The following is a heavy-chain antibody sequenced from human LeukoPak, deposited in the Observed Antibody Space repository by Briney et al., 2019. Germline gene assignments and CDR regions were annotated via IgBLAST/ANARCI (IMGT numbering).Heavy chain of an antibody. V-gene: IGHV3-30*02. CDR3: TKERRRDDILTGSFSD. CDR2: IRYDERNK. Sequence: GGSLRLSCAASGFTFSSYAMSWVRQAPGKGLEGVTFIRYDERNKYYADSVKGRFTISRDNSKNTLYLQMNSLRAEDTAVYYCTKERRRDDILTGSFSDWGQGILVTVSS. D-gene: IGHD3-9*01. CDR1: GFTFSSYA. J-gene: IGHJ4*02.